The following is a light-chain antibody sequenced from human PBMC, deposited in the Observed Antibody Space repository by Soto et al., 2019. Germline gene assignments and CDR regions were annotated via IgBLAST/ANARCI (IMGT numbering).Light chain of an antibody. V-gene: IGKV3-20*01. Sequence: ENVLRQSPGTMSLSPGERATLSCRASQSVSSNYLAWYQQKPGQAPRLLIYGASSRATGIPDRFSGSGSGTDFTLTISRLEPEDFAVYYCQQFGSSPLTFGGGTKVEIK. CDR1: QSVSSNY. J-gene: IGKJ4*01. CDR3: QQFGSSPLT. CDR2: GAS.